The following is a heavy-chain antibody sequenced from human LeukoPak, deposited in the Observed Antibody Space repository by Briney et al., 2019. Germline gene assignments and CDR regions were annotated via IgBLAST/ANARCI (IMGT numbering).Heavy chain of an antibody. Sequence: ASVKVSCKASGYTFTGYYMHWVRQAPGQGLEWMGWINPNSGGTNYAQKFQGRVTMTTDTSTSTAYMELRSLRSDDTAVYYCARDSSSSKWYSSSWYWDYWGQGTLVTVSS. CDR1: GYTFTGYY. CDR2: INPNSGGT. J-gene: IGHJ4*02. D-gene: IGHD6-13*01. CDR3: ARDSSSSKWYSSSWYWDY. V-gene: IGHV1-2*02.